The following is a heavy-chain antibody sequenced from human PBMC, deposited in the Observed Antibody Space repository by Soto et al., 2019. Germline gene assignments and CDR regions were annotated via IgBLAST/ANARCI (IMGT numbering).Heavy chain of an antibody. CDR1: AFTFSSYA. D-gene: IGHD3-22*01. Sequence: GVSLRPSGAASAFTFSSYAMSWARQAPGKRLEWGSAISGSGCSTYYADSVKGRFTISRDNSKNTLSLQMNSLRAEDTAVYYCANLPHCSGCSGYPPLDPWGQGSMVTVSS. CDR2: ISGSGCST. V-gene: IGHV3-23*01. J-gene: IGHJ5*01. CDR3: ANLPHCSGCSGYPPLDP.